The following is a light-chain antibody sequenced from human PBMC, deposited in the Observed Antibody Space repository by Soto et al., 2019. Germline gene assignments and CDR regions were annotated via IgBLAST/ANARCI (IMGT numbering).Light chain of an antibody. Sequence: EIVMTQSPATLSVSPGERATLSCRASQSVGNNFAWYQQKPGQAPRLLIFATSTRSTGVPGRFSGSGSGTEFTLTISSLQSEDFAVYYCQQYRDWPLTFGGGTNVEIE. CDR1: QSVGNN. CDR3: QQYRDWPLT. CDR2: ATS. V-gene: IGKV3-15*01. J-gene: IGKJ4*01.